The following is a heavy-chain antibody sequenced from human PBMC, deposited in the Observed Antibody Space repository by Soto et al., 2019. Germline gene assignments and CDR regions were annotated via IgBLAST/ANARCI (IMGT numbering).Heavy chain of an antibody. CDR1: GFTVSNNY. CDR3: ARSRSGSVADSFDF. D-gene: IGHD3-3*01. J-gene: IGHJ4*02. CDR2: IYSGGYT. Sequence: PGWSLRLSCAVSGFTVSNNYMSWVRQAPGKGLEGVSVIYSGGYTAYVDSVKGRFTISRDNSKDTVYLQMNSLRDEDSAMFYCARSRSGSVADSFDFWGQGTMVTVSS. V-gene: IGHV3-53*05.